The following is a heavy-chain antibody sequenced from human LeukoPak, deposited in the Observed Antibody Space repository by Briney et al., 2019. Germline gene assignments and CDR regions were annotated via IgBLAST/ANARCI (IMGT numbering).Heavy chain of an antibody. CDR3: ARDCSSTSCYVSFDY. CDR1: GYTFTSYT. CDR2: INAGNGNT. Sequence: EASVKVSCKASGYTFTSYTMHWVRQAPGQRLEWMGWINAGNGNTKYSQKFQGRVTITRDTSASTAYMELSSLRSEDTAVYYCARDCSSTSCYVSFDYWGQGTLVIVSS. J-gene: IGHJ4*02. V-gene: IGHV1-3*01. D-gene: IGHD2-2*01.